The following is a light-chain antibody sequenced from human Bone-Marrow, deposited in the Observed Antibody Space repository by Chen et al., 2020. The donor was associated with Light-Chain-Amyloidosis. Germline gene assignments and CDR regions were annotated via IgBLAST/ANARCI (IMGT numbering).Light chain of an antibody. CDR3: QQTNTFPLS. Sequence: DIQMTQSPSSVSASVGDRVAITCRASQDVSSWLAWYQQRPGKAPKLLISTASSLQSGVPSRVSGSGSGTDFTLTISSLQPEDFATYYCQQTNTFPLSFGRGTRVEIK. CDR1: QDVSSW. CDR2: TAS. J-gene: IGKJ4*01. V-gene: IGKV1-12*01.